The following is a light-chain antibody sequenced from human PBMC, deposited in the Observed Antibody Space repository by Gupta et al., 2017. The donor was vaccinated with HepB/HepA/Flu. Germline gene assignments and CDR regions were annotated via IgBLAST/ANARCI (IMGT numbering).Light chain of an antibody. Sequence: DSQMPRSRSSVSASEGDTVTVTCRASQVLHRQLGWYQQKPGKAPKLLIFDASTLQGGAPSRFSGSGSETDFTLTITSLQPEDAATYYCQQAYSFPLTFGGGSKVEIK. CDR3: QQAYSFPLT. J-gene: IGKJ4*01. CDR2: DAS. CDR1: QVLHRQ. V-gene: IGKV1-12*01.